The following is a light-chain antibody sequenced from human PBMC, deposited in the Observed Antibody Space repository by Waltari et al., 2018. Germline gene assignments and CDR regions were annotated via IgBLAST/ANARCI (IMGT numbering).Light chain of an antibody. CDR1: QSIRKH. V-gene: IGKV1-39*01. J-gene: IGKJ2*01. CDR2: AAS. Sequence: DIQMTQSPSSLSAAVGDRVTITCRTSQSIRKHLNWYQHKPGKAPKLLIYAASSLQSGAPSRFSGSGSGTDFTLTISSLQREDFATYYCQQSYGTVYTFGQGTKLEIK. CDR3: QQSYGTVYT.